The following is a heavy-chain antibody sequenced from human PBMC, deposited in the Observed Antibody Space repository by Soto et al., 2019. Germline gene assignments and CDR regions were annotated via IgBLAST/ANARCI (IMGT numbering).Heavy chain of an antibody. Sequence: QVQLQESGPGLVTPSETLSLTCTVSGGSINIYYWSWIRQPPGKGLEWIGYIYSSGSTNYNPSLKSRVTISVDTSKSECSLKLTSVTAADTAVYYCARFSGWYSAFDYWGQGTPVTVSS. CDR1: GGSINIYY. CDR2: IYSSGST. CDR3: ARFSGWYSAFDY. D-gene: IGHD6-19*01. J-gene: IGHJ4*02. V-gene: IGHV4-59*01.